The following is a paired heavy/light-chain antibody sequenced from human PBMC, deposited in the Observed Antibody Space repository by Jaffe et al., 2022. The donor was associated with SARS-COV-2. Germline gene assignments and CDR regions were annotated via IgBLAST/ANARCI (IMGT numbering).Heavy chain of an antibody. D-gene: IGHD6-19*01. CDR1: GGSISSYY. CDR3: ATVSIAVAGVFDP. V-gene: IGHV4-4*07. Sequence: QVQLQESGPGLVKPSETLSLTCTVSGGSISSYYWSWIRQPAGKGLEWIGRIYTSGSTNYNPSLKSRVTMSVDTSKNQFSLKLSSVTAADTAVYYCATVSIAVAGVFDPWGQGTLVTVSS. CDR2: IYTSGST. J-gene: IGHJ5*02.
Light chain of an antibody. CDR2: VGTGGIVG. J-gene: IGLJ2*01. CDR1: SGYSNYK. Sequence: QPVLTQPPSASASLGASVTLTCTLSSGYSNYKVDWYQQRPGKGPRFVMRVGTGGIVGSKGDGIPDRFSVLGSGLNRYLTIKNIQEEDESDYHCGADHGSGSNFLVVFGGGTKLTVL. V-gene: IGLV9-49*01. CDR3: GADHGSGSNFLVV.